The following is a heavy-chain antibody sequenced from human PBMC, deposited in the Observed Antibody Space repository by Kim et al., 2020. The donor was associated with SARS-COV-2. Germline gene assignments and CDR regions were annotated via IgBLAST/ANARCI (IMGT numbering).Heavy chain of an antibody. CDR1: GGSISSGGYY. CDR2: IYYSGSP. CDR3: ARGGSGSYPSFDY. V-gene: IGHV4-31*03. D-gene: IGHD3-10*01. Sequence: SETLSLTCTVSGGSISSGGYYWSWIRQHPGKGLEWIGYIYYSGSPYYNPSLKSRVTISVDTSKNQFSLNLSSVTAADTAVYYCARGGSGSYPSFDYWGQGTLVTVSS. J-gene: IGHJ4*02.